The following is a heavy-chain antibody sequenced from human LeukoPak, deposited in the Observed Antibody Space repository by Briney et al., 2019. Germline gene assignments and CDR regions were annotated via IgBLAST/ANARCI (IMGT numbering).Heavy chain of an antibody. CDR3: ARERYAASYNWFDP. D-gene: IGHD6-25*01. CDR2: IYYSGST. V-gene: IGHV4-30-4*08. J-gene: IGHJ5*02. Sequence: SQTLSLTCTVSGGSISSGDYYWSWIRQPPGKCLEWIGYIYYSGSTYYNPPLKSRVTISVDTSKNQFSLKLSSVTAADTAVYYCARERYAASYNWFDPWGQGTLVTVSS. CDR1: GGSISSGDYY.